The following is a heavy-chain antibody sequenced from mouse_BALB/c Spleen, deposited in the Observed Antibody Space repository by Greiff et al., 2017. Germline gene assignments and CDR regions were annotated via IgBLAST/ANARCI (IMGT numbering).Heavy chain of an antibody. D-gene: IGHD3-1*01. J-gene: IGHJ2*01. V-gene: IGHV1-12*01. CDR3: ARSGGFDY. CDR2: IYPGNGDT. CDR1: GYTFTSYN. Sequence: QVQLKQPGAELVKPGASVKMSCKASGYTFTSYNMHWVKQTPGQGLEWIGAIYPGNGDTSYNQKFKGKATLTVDKSSSTAYMQLSSLTSEDSAVYYCARSGGFDYWGQGTTLTVSS.